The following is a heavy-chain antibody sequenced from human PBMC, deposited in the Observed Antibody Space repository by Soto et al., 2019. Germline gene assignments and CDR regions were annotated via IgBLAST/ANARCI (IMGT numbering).Heavy chain of an antibody. CDR2: ISSSSSTI. D-gene: IGHD5-18*01. Sequence: GGSLRLSCAASGFTFSSYSMNWVRQAPGKGLEWVSYISSSSSTIYYADSVKGRFTISRDNAKNSLYLQMNSLRDEDTAVYYCARDKDTAMVNYYYGMDVWGQGTTVTVSS. CDR3: ARDKDTAMVNYYYGMDV. V-gene: IGHV3-48*02. J-gene: IGHJ6*02. CDR1: GFTFSSYS.